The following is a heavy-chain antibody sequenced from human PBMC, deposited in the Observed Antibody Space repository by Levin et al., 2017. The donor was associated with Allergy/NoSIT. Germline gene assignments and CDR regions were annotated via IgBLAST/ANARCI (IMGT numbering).Heavy chain of an antibody. J-gene: IGHJ4*02. CDR2: INPNSGGR. CDR3: AKDRGAGYCSGGSCYSWDFDY. CDR1: GYTFTGYY. Sequence: GESLKISCQASGYTFTGYYMHWVRQAPGQGLEWMGWINPNSGGRNYAQKFQGRVTMTRDTSISTVYMELSSLRSDDTAVYYCAKDRGAGYCSGGSCYSWDFDYWGQGTLVTVSS. D-gene: IGHD2-15*01. V-gene: IGHV1-2*02.